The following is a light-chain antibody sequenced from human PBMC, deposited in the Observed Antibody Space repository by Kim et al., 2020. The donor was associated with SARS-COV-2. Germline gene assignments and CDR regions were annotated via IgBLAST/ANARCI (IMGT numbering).Light chain of an antibody. CDR1: QSVRSY. Sequence: SQGERDTLSCRASQSVRSYLAWYQQKPGQAPRLLIYDASNRATGIPARFSGSGSGTDFTLTISSLEPEDFAVYYCQQRSNWPPITFGQGTRLEIK. CDR3: QQRSNWPPIT. J-gene: IGKJ5*01. V-gene: IGKV3-11*01. CDR2: DAS.